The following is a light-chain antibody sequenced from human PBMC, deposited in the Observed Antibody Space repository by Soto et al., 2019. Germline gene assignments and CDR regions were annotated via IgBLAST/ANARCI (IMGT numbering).Light chain of an antibody. CDR1: QSVSSN. CDR3: QQYDNWPPAWT. CDR2: GAS. Sequence: EILMTQSPATLSVSPGERATLSFMAIQSVSSNLAWYQQKPGQAPRLLIYGASTRATGIPARFSGSGSGTEFTLTISSLQSEDFAVYYCQQYDNWPPAWTFGQGTKVDIK. V-gene: IGKV3-15*01. J-gene: IGKJ1*01.